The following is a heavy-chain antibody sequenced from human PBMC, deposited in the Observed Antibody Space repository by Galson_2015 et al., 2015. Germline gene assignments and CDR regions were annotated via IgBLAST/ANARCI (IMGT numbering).Heavy chain of an antibody. V-gene: IGHV3-23*01. Sequence: SLRLSCAASGFIFSAYVMSWVRQAPGKGLEWVSTISGSGDSTYYADSVKGRFTISRDNSKNTLYLQMNSLRVEDTALYYCAREGGSGYYFDYWGQGTLVTVSS. D-gene: IGHD3-10*01. CDR1: GFIFSAYV. J-gene: IGHJ4*02. CDR3: AREGGSGYYFDY. CDR2: ISGSGDST.